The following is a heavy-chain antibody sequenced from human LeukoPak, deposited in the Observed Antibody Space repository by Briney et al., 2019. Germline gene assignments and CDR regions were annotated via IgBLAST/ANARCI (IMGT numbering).Heavy chain of an antibody. CDR3: ARGKQDYYYDSSGYLDY. Sequence: GGSLRLSCAASGFTFSSYAMHWVRQAPGKGLEYVSAISSNGGSTYYANSVKGRFTISRDNSKNTLYLQMGSLRAEDMAVYYCARGKQDYYYDSSGYLDYWGQGTLVTVSS. CDR2: ISSNGGST. V-gene: IGHV3-64*01. CDR1: GFTFSSYA. D-gene: IGHD3-22*01. J-gene: IGHJ4*02.